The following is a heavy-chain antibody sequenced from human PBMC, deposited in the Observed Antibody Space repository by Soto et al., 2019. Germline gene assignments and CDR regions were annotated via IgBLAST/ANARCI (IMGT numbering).Heavy chain of an antibody. CDR3: ARGPNYYDSGAYFAY. V-gene: IGHV3-30*09. CDR2: ISYDGNDK. Sequence: GGSLRLSCAASGFTFSTFAVHWVRQAPGKGLEWVALISYDGNDKYYADSVKGRFAISRDNSKNTLSLQMNSLRTDDTALYFCARGPNYYDSGAYFAYWGPGTLGTVSS. J-gene: IGHJ4*02. CDR1: GFTFSTFA. D-gene: IGHD3-22*01.